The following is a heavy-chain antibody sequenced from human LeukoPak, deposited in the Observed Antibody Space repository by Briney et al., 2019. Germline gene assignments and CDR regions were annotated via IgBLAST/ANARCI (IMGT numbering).Heavy chain of an antibody. CDR1: GFTFSNYA. CDR3: ARVSHYGDYYYYYYMDV. V-gene: IGHV4-59*01. Sequence: GSLRLSCAASGFTFSNYAMSWVRQAPGKGLEWIGYIYYSGSTNYNPSLKSRVTISVDTSKNQFSLKLSSVTAADTAVYYCARVSHYGDYYYYYYMDVWGKGTTVTVSS. CDR2: IYYSGST. D-gene: IGHD4-17*01. J-gene: IGHJ6*03.